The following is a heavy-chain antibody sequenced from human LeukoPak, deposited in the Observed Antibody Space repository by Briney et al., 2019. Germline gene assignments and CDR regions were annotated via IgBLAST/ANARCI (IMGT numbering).Heavy chain of an antibody. Sequence: PGRSLRLSCAASGFTFGDYALHWVRQAPGKGLEWVSSINWNSDSIGYADSVKGRFTISRDNAKNSLYLQKNSLRLEDMALYYCATDMRVKGYYYDSSDAFDIWGQGTMVTVSS. CDR3: ATDMRVKGYYYDSSDAFDI. J-gene: IGHJ3*02. CDR1: GFTFGDYA. V-gene: IGHV3-9*03. CDR2: INWNSDSI. D-gene: IGHD3-22*01.